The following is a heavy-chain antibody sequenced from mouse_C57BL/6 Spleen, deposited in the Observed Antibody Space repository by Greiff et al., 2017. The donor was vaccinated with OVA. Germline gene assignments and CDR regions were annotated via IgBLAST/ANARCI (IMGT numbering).Heavy chain of an antibody. CDR1: GYSFTSYY. CDR3: ARRVYDGYYVGY. CDR2: IYPGSGNT. D-gene: IGHD2-3*01. Sequence: VQLVESGPELVKPGASVKISCKASGYSFTSYYIHWVKQRPGQGLEWIGWIYPGSGNTKYNEKFKGKATLTADTSSSTAYMQLSSLTSEDSAVYYCARRVYDGYYVGYWGQGTTLTVSS. J-gene: IGHJ2*01. V-gene: IGHV1-66*01.